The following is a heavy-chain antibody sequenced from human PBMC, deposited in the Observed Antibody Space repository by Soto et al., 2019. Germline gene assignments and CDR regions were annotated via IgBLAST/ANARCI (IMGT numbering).Heavy chain of an antibody. D-gene: IGHD3-10*01. CDR2: IYTSGST. CDR1: GGSISSYY. Sequence: SETLSLTCTVSGGSISSYYWSWIRQPAGKGLEWIGRIYTSGSTNYNPSLKSRVTMSVDTSKNQFSLKLSSVTAADTAVYYCARAGVYYYGSGRLRLPGWFDTWGQGTLVTVSS. J-gene: IGHJ5*02. CDR3: ARAGVYYYGSGRLRLPGWFDT. V-gene: IGHV4-4*07.